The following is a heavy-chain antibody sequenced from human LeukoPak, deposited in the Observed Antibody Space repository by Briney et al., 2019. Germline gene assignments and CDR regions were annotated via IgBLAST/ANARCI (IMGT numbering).Heavy chain of an antibody. J-gene: IGHJ4*02. Sequence: GGPLRLSCAASGFTFSSYAMHWVRPAPGKGLEYVSAISSNGGSTYYANSVKGRFTISRDNSKNTLYLQMGSLRAEDMAVYYCVRDNPRCCGVIPANIDDYWGQGTLVTVSS. CDR1: GFTFSSYA. CDR3: VRDNPRCCGVIPANIDDY. V-gene: IGHV3-64*01. CDR2: ISSNGGST. D-gene: IGHD2-21*01.